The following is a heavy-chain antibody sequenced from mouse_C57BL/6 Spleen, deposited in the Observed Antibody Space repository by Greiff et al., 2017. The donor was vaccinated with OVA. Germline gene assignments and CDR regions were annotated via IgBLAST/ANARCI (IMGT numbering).Heavy chain of an antibody. V-gene: IGHV1-50*01. J-gene: IGHJ4*01. CDR2: IDPSDSYT. D-gene: IGHD2-4*01. Sequence: QVQLQQPGAELVKPGASVKLSCKASGYTFTSYWMQWVKQRPGQGLEWIGEIDPSDSYTTYNQKFKGKATLTVDTSSSTAYMQLSSLTSEDSAVYYCARPLYDYDWYYAMDYWGQGTSVTVSS. CDR1: GYTFTSYW. CDR3: ARPLYDYDWYYAMDY.